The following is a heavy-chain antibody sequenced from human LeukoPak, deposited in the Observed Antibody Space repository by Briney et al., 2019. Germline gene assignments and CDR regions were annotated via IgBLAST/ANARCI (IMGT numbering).Heavy chain of an antibody. CDR3: ARGGSSTSSEYNWFDP. CDR1: GFTFSDYY. V-gene: IGHV3-11*01. J-gene: IGHJ5*02. CDR2: ISSSGSTI. Sequence: PGGSLRLSCAASGFTFSDYYMSWLRQAPGKGLEGVSYISSSGSTIYYADSVKGRFTISRDNAKNSLYLQMNSLRAEDTAVYYCARGGSSTSSEYNWFDPWGQGTLVTVSS. D-gene: IGHD2-2*01.